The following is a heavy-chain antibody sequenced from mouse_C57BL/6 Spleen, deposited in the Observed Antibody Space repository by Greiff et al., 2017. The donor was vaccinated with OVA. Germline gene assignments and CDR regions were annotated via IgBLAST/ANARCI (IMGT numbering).Heavy chain of an antibody. CDR2: IRLKSDNYAT. CDR1: GFTFSNYW. Sequence: EVKVVESGGGLVQPGGSMKLSCVASGFTFSNYWMNWVRQSPEKGLEWVAQIRLKSDNYATHYAESVKGRFTISRDDSKSSVYLQMNNLRAEDTGIYYCTAGNDYDWYFDVWGTGTTVTVSS. J-gene: IGHJ1*03. V-gene: IGHV6-3*01. D-gene: IGHD2-4*01. CDR3: TAGNDYDWYFDV.